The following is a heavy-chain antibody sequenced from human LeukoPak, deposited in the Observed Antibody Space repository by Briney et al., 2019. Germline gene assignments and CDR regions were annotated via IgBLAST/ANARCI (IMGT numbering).Heavy chain of an antibody. V-gene: IGHV1-18*01. D-gene: IGHD1-26*01. CDR1: VYTFTSYG. CDR2: ISAYNGNT. CDR3: ARESLVRGLDY. J-gene: IGHJ4*02. Sequence: ASVKVSCKASVYTFTSYGSSWVRQAPGQGLEWMGWISAYNGNTNYAQKLQGRVTMTTDTSTSTAYMELRSLRSDDTAVCYCARESLVRGLDYWGQGTLVTVSS.